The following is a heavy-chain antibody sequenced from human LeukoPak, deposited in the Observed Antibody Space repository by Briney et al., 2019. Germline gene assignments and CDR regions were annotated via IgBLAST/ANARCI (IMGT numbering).Heavy chain of an antibody. Sequence: PGGSLRLSCAASGFTFSSYAMSWVRQAPGKGLEWVSAISGSGGSTYYADSVKGRFTISRGNSKNTLYLQMNSLRAEDTAVYYCAKALHYYDSSGRDYWGQGTLVTVSS. CDR3: AKALHYYDSSGRDY. J-gene: IGHJ4*02. D-gene: IGHD3-22*01. CDR1: GFTFSSYA. CDR2: ISGSGGST. V-gene: IGHV3-23*01.